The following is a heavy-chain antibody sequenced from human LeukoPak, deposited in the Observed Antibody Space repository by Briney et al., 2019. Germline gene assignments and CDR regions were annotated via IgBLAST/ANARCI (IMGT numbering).Heavy chain of an antibody. Sequence: ASVKVSCKASGYTFTGYYMHWVRQAPGQGLEWMGWINPNSGGTNYAQKFQGRVTMTRDTSISTAYMEPSRLRSDDTAVYYCAREGIVDTASTFDYWGQGTLVTVSS. CDR1: GYTFTGYY. V-gene: IGHV1-2*02. J-gene: IGHJ4*02. CDR3: AREGIVDTASTFDY. CDR2: INPNSGGT. D-gene: IGHD5-18*01.